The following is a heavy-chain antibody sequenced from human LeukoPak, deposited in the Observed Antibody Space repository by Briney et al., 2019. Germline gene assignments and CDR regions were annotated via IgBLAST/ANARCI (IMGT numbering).Heavy chain of an antibody. J-gene: IGHJ6*02. CDR2: IYSGGST. CDR1: GFTVSSNY. CDR3: ARSTTVVTSYYYYGMDV. D-gene: IGHD4-17*01. Sequence: PGGSLRLSCAASGFTVSSNYMSWVRQAPGKGLEWVSVIYSGGSTYYADSVKGRFTISRDNSKNTLYLQMNSLGAEDTAVYYCARSTTVVTSYYYYGMDVWGQGTTVTVSS. V-gene: IGHV3-66*01.